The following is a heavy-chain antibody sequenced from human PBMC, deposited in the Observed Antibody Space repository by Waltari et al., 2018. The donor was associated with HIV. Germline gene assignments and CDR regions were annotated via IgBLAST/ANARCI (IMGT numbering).Heavy chain of an antibody. Sequence: EVHLVQSGPEVKKPGATVKISCTVSGYTFTDYYIHWVREAHGKGLEWMGLGDPEDGETVYAEKFQGRLTISADTSAATVSFELTGLRSDDTAIYYCASLAAAVYFDAWGQGTPLSVSS. D-gene: IGHD6-13*01. J-gene: IGHJ4*02. CDR1: GYTFTDYY. CDR2: GDPEDGET. V-gene: IGHV1-69-2*01. CDR3: ASLAAAVYFDA.